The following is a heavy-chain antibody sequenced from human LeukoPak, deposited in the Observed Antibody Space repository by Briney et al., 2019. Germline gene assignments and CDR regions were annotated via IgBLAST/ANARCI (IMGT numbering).Heavy chain of an antibody. CDR1: GFTFSSYA. Sequence: PGGSLRLSCAASGFTFSSYAMSWVRQAPGKGLDWVSAISESGGTTYYAHSVKGRSTISRDNSKNTLYLQMNSLGADDTAVYFCATVQRGLHWYFDLWGRGTLVTVSS. J-gene: IGHJ2*01. CDR3: ATVQRGLHWYFDL. D-gene: IGHD4-11*01. V-gene: IGHV3-23*01. CDR2: ISESGGTT.